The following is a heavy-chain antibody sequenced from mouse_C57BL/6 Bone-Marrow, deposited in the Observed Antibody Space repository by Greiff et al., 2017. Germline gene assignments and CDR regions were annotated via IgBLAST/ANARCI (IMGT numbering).Heavy chain of an antibody. D-gene: IGHD2-4*01. V-gene: IGHV1-63*01. CDR3: ARSGSTMITPYWYFDV. Sequence: QVQLQQSGAELVRPGTSVKMSCKASGYTFTNYWIGWAKQRPGHGLEWIGDIYPGGGSTNYNEKFKGKATLTADKSSSTAYMQFSSLTSEDSAIYYCARSGSTMITPYWYFDVWGTGTTVTVSS. J-gene: IGHJ1*03. CDR1: GYTFTNYW. CDR2: IYPGGGST.